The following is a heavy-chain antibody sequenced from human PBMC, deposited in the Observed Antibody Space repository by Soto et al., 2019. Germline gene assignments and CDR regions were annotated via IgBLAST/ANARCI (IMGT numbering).Heavy chain of an antibody. J-gene: IGHJ6*02. V-gene: IGHV4-59*01. Sequence: SETLSLTCTVSGGSISSYYWSWIRQPPGKGLEWIGYIYYSGYTNYNPSLNSRVTISVGTSKNQLSLKLSSVTAADTAVYYCATGGGRFNYGMAVWGQGTTVTVSS. CDR3: ATGGGRFNYGMAV. CDR1: GGSISSYY. D-gene: IGHD3-10*01. CDR2: IYYSGYT.